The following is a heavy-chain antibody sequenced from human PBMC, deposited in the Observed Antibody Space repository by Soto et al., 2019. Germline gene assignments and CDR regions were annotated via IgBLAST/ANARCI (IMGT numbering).Heavy chain of an antibody. Sequence: PSYTPSPTCTVSGDSIGSSRYYWGCVRHPPGKGREWIVSIYHRGCTYHSRSLKSRVTISGGTSKNQFSFDLTSLTTAYTAVWYCARHFHPTTGYCPSSSCYHYDYWGGVRVVTVSS. J-gene: IGHJ4*02. CDR3: ARHFHPTTGYCPSSSCYHYDY. D-gene: IGHD2-2*01. CDR1: GDSIGSSRYY. V-gene: IGHV4-39*01. CDR2: IYHRGCT.